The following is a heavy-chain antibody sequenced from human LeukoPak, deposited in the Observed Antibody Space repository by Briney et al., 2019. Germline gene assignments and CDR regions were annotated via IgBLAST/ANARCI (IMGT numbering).Heavy chain of an antibody. V-gene: IGHV3-48*03. CDR3: ARGGYYGSGSYEIDY. D-gene: IGHD3-10*01. CDR1: GFTLSSYE. CDR2: ISSSGSTI. Sequence: GGSLRLSCAASGFTLSSYEMNWVRQALGKGLAWVSYISSSGSTIYYADSVKGRFTISRDNAKNSLYLQMNSLRAEDTAVYYCARGGYYGSGSYEIDYWGQGTLVTVSS. J-gene: IGHJ4*02.